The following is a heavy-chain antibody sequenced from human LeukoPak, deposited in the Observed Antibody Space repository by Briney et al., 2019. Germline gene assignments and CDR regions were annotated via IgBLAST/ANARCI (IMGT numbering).Heavy chain of an antibody. D-gene: IGHD3-22*01. J-gene: IGHJ4*02. CDR3: ARNRQCLLADY. V-gene: IGHV3-33*01. CDR2: TWYDGSNK. CDR1: GFTFSSHG. Sequence: PGGSLRLSCVASGFTFSSHGMHWVRQAPGKALEWVAVTWYDGSNKYYADSVKGRFTVSRDKAQNSLCLQMNSLRAEDTAVYFCARNRQCLLADYWGQGTVVTVSS.